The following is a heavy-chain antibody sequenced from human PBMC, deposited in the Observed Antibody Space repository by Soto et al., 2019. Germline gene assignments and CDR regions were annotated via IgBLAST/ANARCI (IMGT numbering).Heavy chain of an antibody. J-gene: IGHJ4*02. Sequence: SETLSLTCTVSGGPISSGDYYWSWIRQPPGKGLEWIAYIHYSGSTYYNPSLKSRVIISVDTSKNQFSLKLSSVTAADTAVYSCARMISPPTPAGIPDYWGQGTLVTVSS. V-gene: IGHV4-30-4*01. D-gene: IGHD3-10*01. CDR1: GGPISSGDYY. CDR2: IHYSGST. CDR3: ARMISPPTPAGIPDY.